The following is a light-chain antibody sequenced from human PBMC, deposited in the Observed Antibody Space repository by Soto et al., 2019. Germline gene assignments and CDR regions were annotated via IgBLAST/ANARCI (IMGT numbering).Light chain of an antibody. V-gene: IGKV3-15*01. CDR2: GAF. Sequence: EILMTQSPVTLSVSPGERATLSCRASQSVSSNLAWYQQKPGQAPSLLIYGAFTRATGILARLSGNGSGTEFTLTISSLQSEDFALYYCQQYNDWPLPFGQGTKVDIK. CDR3: QQYNDWPLP. CDR1: QSVSSN. J-gene: IGKJ1*01.